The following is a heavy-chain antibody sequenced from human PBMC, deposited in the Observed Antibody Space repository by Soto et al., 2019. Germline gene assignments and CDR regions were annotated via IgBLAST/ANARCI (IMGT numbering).Heavy chain of an antibody. J-gene: IGHJ4*02. CDR1: GGSFSGYY. CDR2: INHSGST. V-gene: IGHV4-34*01. CDR3: AAARGFGDYAFHY. D-gene: IGHD4-17*01. Sequence: PSETLSLTCAVSGGSFSGYYWSWIRQPPGKGLEWIGEINHSGSTNYNPSLKSRVTISVDTSKNQFSLKLSSVTAADTAVYYCAAARGFGDYAFHYWGQGTLVT.